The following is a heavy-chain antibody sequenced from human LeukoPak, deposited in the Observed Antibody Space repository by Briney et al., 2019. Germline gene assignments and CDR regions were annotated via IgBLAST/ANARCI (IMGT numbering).Heavy chain of an antibody. CDR2: IIPIFGTA. CDR3: AIDYGDYSFFDY. Sequence: SVKVSCKASGGTFSSHAISWVRQAPGQGLEWMGGIIPIFGTANHAQKFQGRATITADESTSTAYMELSSLRSEDTAVYYCAIDYGDYSFFDYWGQGTLVTVSS. CDR1: GGTFSSHA. J-gene: IGHJ4*02. V-gene: IGHV1-69*13. D-gene: IGHD4-17*01.